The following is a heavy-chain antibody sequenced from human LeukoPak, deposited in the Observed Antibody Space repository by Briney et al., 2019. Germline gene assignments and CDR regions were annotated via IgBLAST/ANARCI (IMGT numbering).Heavy chain of an antibody. V-gene: IGHV1-2*02. CDR2: INPNSGGT. Sequence: ASVKVSCKASGYTFTGYYMHWVRQAPGQGLEWMGWINPNSGGTNYAQKFQGRVTMTRDTSISTAYMELSRLRFDDTAVYYCAREAVAGLPNYYYYGMDVWGQGTTVTVSS. CDR1: GYTFTGYY. D-gene: IGHD6-19*01. CDR3: AREAVAGLPNYYYYGMDV. J-gene: IGHJ6*02.